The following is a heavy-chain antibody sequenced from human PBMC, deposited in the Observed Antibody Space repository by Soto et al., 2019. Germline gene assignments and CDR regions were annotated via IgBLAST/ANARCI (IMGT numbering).Heavy chain of an antibody. CDR1: GFTFSCYG. Sequence: QVQLVESGGGVVQPGRSLRLSCAASGFTFSCYGMHWVRQAPGKGLEWVAVISYDGSNKYYADSVKGRFTISRDNSQNTRYLQLNSLRAEDTAVYYCAKTAYPHGYGRSWFDPWGQGTLVTVSS. CDR2: ISYDGSNK. J-gene: IGHJ5*02. V-gene: IGHV3-30*18. D-gene: IGHD5-18*01. CDR3: AKTAYPHGYGRSWFDP.